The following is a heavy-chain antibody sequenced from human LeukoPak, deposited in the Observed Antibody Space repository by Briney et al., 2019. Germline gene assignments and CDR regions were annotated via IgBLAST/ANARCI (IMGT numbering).Heavy chain of an antibody. D-gene: IGHD3-9*01. V-gene: IGHV3-21*01. CDR3: ARDYDSTGYMDV. J-gene: IGHJ6*03. CDR1: GFTFSSYS. Sequence: GGSLRLSCAASGFTFSSYSMNWVRQAPGKGLEWVSSISSSSSYIYYADSVKGRFTISRDNAKNSLYLQMNSLRAEDTAVYYCARDYDSTGYMDVWGKGTTVTVSS. CDR2: ISSSSSYI.